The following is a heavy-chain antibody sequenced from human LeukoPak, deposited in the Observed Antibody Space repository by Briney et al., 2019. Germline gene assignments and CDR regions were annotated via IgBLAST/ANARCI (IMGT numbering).Heavy chain of an antibody. Sequence: ASVKVSCKASGYTFTSYYMHWLRQAPGQGLEWMGIINPSDGSTSYAQKFQGRVTMTRDTSTSTVYMALSSLRSEDTAVYYCASQPRYSSGGGSLEYWGQGTLVTVSS. CDR3: ASQPRYSSGGGSLEY. D-gene: IGHD6-19*01. CDR2: INPSDGST. J-gene: IGHJ4*02. V-gene: IGHV1-46*01. CDR1: GYTFTSYY.